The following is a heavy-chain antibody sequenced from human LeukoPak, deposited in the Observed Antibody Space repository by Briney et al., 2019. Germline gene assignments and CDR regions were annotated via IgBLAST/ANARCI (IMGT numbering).Heavy chain of an antibody. V-gene: IGHV4-39*01. CDR2: IYYSGST. CDR3: ARHITLIVDY. Sequence: SETLSLTCTVSGGSINSSSYYWGWIRQPPGKGLEWIGSIYYSGSTYYNPSLKSRVTISEDTSKNQFSLKLNSVTAADTAVYYCARHITLIVDYWGQGTLVTVSS. D-gene: IGHD3-22*01. CDR1: GGSINSSSYY. J-gene: IGHJ4*02.